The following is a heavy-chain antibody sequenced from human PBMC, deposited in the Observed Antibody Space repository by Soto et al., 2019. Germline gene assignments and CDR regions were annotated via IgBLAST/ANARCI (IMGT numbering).Heavy chain of an antibody. Sequence: QVQLQESGPGLVKPSGTLSLTCAVSGGSISSSNWWSWVRQPPGKGLEWIGEIYHSGSTNYNPSLRSRVTIXVXKXKNQFSLKLSSVTAADTAVYYWARGNQYSSSWPFDYWGQGTLVTVSS. D-gene: IGHD6-13*01. CDR1: GGSISSSNW. CDR2: IYHSGST. J-gene: IGHJ4*02. V-gene: IGHV4-4*02. CDR3: ARGNQYSSSWPFDY.